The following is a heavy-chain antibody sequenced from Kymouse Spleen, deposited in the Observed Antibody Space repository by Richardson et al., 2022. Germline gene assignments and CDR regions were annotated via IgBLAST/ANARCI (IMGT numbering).Heavy chain of an antibody. CDR1: GGSFSGYY. Sequence: QVQLQQWGAGLLKPSETLSLTCAVYGGSFSGYYWSWIRQPPGKGLEWIGEINHSGSTNYNPSLKSRVTISVDTSKNQFSLKLSSVTAADTAVYYCARGGGTMVRGVPYFDYWGQGTLVTVSS. CDR2: INHSGST. J-gene: IGHJ4*02. CDR3: ARGGGTMVRGVPYFDY. V-gene: IGHV4-34*01. D-gene: IGHD3-10*01.